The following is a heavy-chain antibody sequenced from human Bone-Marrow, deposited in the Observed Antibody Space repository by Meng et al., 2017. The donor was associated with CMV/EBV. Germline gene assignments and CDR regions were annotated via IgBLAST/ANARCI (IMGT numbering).Heavy chain of an antibody. CDR3: VKELSDRKYNGYGNLGN. J-gene: IGHJ4*02. V-gene: IGHV3-23*03. CDR1: GFTFNNYA. D-gene: IGHD5-12*01. CDR2: IYGGGSTT. Sequence: GESLKISCAASGFTFNNYAMSWVRQAPGKGLEWVAVIYGGGSTTYYIDSVKGRFTISRDDSKSTLFLQMNSLRAEDTAVYYCVKELSDRKYNGYGNLGNWGQGTLVTFSS.